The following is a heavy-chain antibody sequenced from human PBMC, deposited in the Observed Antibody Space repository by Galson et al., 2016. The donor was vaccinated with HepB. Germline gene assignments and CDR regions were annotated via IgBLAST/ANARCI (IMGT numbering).Heavy chain of an antibody. J-gene: IGHJ4*02. D-gene: IGHD6-19*01. Sequence: SLRLSCAASGFTFSSYSMNWVRQAPGKGLEWVSSISRSSNYIYYADSVKGRFTISRDNAKNSLSLQMNSLRADDTAVYYCARDDVAGTSDYWGQGTLVTVSS. CDR2: ISRSSNYI. CDR3: ARDDVAGTSDY. V-gene: IGHV3-21*01. CDR1: GFTFSSYS.